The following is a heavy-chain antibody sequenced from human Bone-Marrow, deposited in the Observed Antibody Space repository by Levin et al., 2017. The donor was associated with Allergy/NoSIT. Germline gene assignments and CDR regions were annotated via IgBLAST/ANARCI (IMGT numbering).Heavy chain of an antibody. CDR1: GGSFSGYY. V-gene: IGHV4-34*01. D-gene: IGHD4-23*01. CDR3: ARGAIRRATVVFRAEYFQH. Sequence: PSETLSLTCAVYGGSFSGYYWSWIRQPPGKGLEWIGEINHSGSTNYNPSLKSRVTISVDTSKNQFSLKLSSVTAADTAVYYCARGAIRRATVVFRAEYFQHWGQGTLVTVSS. J-gene: IGHJ1*01. CDR2: INHSGST.